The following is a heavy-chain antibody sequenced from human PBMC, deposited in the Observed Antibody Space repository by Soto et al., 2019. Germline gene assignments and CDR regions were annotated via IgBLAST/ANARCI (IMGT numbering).Heavy chain of an antibody. CDR1: GFTFSSYA. J-gene: IGHJ6*02. CDR3: AKVSGGGRGYYYYGMDV. V-gene: IGHV3-23*01. Sequence: GGSLRLSCAASGFTFSSYAMSWVRQAPGKGLEWVSAISGSGGSTYYADSVKGRFTISRDNSKNTLYLQMNSLRAEDTAVYYCAKVSGGGRGYYYYGMDVWGQGTTVTVSS. D-gene: IGHD2-15*01. CDR2: ISGSGGST.